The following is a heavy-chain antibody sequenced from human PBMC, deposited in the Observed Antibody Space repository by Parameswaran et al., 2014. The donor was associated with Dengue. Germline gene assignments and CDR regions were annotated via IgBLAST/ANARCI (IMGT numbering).Heavy chain of an antibody. CDR2: INTNTGNP. V-gene: IGHV7-4-1*02. Sequence: WVRQAPGQGLEWMGWINTNTGNPTYAQGFTGRFVFSLDTSVSTAYLQISSLKAEDTAVYYCARDTGSGRMDVWGQGTTVTVSS. CDR3: ARDTGSGRMDV. D-gene: IGHD3-10*01. J-gene: IGHJ6*02.